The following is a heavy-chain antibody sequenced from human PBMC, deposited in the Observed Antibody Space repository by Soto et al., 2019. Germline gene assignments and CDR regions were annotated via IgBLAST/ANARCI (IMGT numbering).Heavy chain of an antibody. V-gene: IGHV5-51*01. CDR3: ARAYYYDSSGYIVPNFDY. J-gene: IGHJ4*02. D-gene: IGHD3-22*01. Sequence: GESLKISCKGSGYSFTSYWIGWVRQMPGKGLEWMGIIYPGDSDTRYSPSFQGQVTISADKSISTAYLQWSSLKAPDTAMYYCARAYYYDSSGYIVPNFDYWGQGTLVTVSS. CDR2: IYPGDSDT. CDR1: GYSFTSYW.